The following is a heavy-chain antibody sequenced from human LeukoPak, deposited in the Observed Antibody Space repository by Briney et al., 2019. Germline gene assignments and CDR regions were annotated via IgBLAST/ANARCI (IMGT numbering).Heavy chain of an antibody. Sequence: SVKVSCKASGGTFSSYAISWVRQAPGQGLEWMGRIIPIFGTANYAQKFQGRVTITTDESTSTAYLELSSLRSEDTAVYYCAEVGNSGFDYWGQGTLVTVSS. J-gene: IGHJ4*02. CDR1: GGTFSSYA. CDR2: IIPIFGTA. D-gene: IGHD4-23*01. CDR3: AEVGNSGFDY. V-gene: IGHV1-69*05.